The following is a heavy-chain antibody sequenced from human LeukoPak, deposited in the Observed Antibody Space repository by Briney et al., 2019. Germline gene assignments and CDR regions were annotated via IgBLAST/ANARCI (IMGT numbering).Heavy chain of an antibody. J-gene: IGHJ4*02. CDR1: GGTFSSYA. V-gene: IGHV1-69*13. Sequence: SVKVSCKASGGTFSSYAISWVRQAPGQGLEWMGGIIPIFGTATYAQKFQGRVTITADESTSTAYMELSSLRSEDTAVYYCARGYCSGGSCYFDYWGQGTLVTVSS. CDR3: ARGYCSGGSCYFDY. D-gene: IGHD2-15*01. CDR2: IIPIFGTA.